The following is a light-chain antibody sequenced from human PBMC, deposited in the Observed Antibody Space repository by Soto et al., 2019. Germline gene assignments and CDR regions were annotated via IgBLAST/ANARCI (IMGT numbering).Light chain of an antibody. V-gene: IGKV1-39*01. CDR3: QQSYSTPIT. CDR2: AAS. J-gene: IGKJ5*01. CDR1: QSISSY. Sequence: DIQMTQSPSSLSASVGDRVTITCRASQSISSYLNWYQQKPGKAPKLLIYAASSLQSGVPSRFSGSGSGTDFTLTISSLHTEDFATYYCQQSYSTPITFGQGTRLEIK.